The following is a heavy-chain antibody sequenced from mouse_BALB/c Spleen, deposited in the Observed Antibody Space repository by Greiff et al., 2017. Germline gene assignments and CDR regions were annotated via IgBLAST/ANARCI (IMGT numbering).Heavy chain of an antibody. CDR1: GYTFTDYN. J-gene: IGHJ3*01. V-gene: IGHV1S29*02. CDR3: ARDSYYGYDEAWFAY. D-gene: IGHD2-2*01. Sequence: VQLQQSGPELVKPGASVKISCKASGYTFTDYNMHWVKQSHGKSLEWIGYIYPYNGGTGYNQKFKSKATLTVDNSSSTAYIELRSLTSEDSAVYYGARDSYYGYDEAWFAYWGQGTLVTVSA. CDR2: IYPYNGGT.